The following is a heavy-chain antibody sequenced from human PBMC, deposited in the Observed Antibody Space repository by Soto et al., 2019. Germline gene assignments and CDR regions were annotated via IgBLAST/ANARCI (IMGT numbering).Heavy chain of an antibody. CDR2: ISGSGGST. Sequence: PGGSLRLSCAASGFTFSSYAMSWVRQAPGKGLEWVSAISGSGGSTYYADSVKGRFTISRDNSKNTLYLQMNSLRAEDTAVYYCAKGRYSYGDYYYYYMDVWGKGTTVTVSS. CDR3: AKGRYSYGDYYYYYMDV. J-gene: IGHJ6*03. V-gene: IGHV3-23*01. CDR1: GFTFSSYA. D-gene: IGHD5-18*01.